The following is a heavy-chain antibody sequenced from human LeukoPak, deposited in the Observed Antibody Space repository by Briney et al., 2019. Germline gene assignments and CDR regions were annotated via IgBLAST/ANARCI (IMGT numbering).Heavy chain of an antibody. CDR3: ARGDSSSNSLRY. V-gene: IGHV1-8*01. J-gene: IGHJ4*02. CDR2: MNSNSGNT. CDR1: GYTFTSYD. D-gene: IGHD6-13*01. Sequence: ASVKVSCKASGYTFTSYDINWVRQATGQGLEWMGWMNSNSGNTGYAQKFQGRVTMTRNTSISTAYMELSSLRSEDTAVYYCARGDSSSNSLRYWGQGTLVTVSS.